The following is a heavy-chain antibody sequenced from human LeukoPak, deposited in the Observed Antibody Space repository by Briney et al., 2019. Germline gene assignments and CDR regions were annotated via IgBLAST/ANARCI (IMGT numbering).Heavy chain of an antibody. J-gene: IGHJ5*02. CDR2: ISTYNAKT. Sequence: ASVKVSCKASGYTFTTYGIIWVRQAPGQGLEWMGWISTYNAKTKYAQNLQGRVAMTTDTSTSTVYMELRSLTSDNTAVYYCARDTGSNFFDPWGQGTLVTVAS. V-gene: IGHV1-18*01. D-gene: IGHD1-26*01. CDR3: ARDTGSNFFDP. CDR1: GYTFTTYG.